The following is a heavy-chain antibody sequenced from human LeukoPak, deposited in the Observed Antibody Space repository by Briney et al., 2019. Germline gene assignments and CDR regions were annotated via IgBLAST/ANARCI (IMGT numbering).Heavy chain of an antibody. V-gene: IGHV4-59*01. Sequence: PSETLSLTCTVYDDSISDYYWSWIRQPPGKGLEWIGYISYSGSANYNPSLKSRVTISLDTSKNQFSLKLTSVTTADTAVFYCARTHSSSLIWFDPWGQGTLVIVCS. CDR2: ISYSGSA. CDR3: ARTHSSSLIWFDP. J-gene: IGHJ5*02. D-gene: IGHD6-13*01. CDR1: DDSISDYY.